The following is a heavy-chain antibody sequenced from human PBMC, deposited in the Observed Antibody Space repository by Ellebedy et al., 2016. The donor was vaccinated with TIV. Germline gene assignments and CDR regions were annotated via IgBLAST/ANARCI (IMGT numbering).Heavy chain of an antibody. CDR2: IVSSGST. J-gene: IGHJ3*02. Sequence: MPSETLSLTCTVSYGSISSYYWSWIRQPPGKGLAWLGYIVSSGSTTYNPSRKSRLTMSIATSKKQISLNLSSVTAEDTGVYFCARSNISFLGETDAFDIWGQGTRVTVSS. CDR1: YGSISSYY. V-gene: IGHV4-59*01. CDR3: ARSNISFLGETDAFDI. D-gene: IGHD3-3*01.